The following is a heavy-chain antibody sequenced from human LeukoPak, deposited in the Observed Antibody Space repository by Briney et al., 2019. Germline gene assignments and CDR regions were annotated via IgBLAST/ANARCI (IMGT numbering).Heavy chain of an antibody. J-gene: IGHJ3*02. D-gene: IGHD5/OR15-5a*01. V-gene: IGHV4-59*01. Sequence: SETLSLTCTVSGGSISSYYWSWIRQPPGKGLEWIGYIYYSGSTNYNPSLKSRVTISVDTSKNQFSLKLSSVTAADTALYYCARDDVWANAFDIWGQGTMVTVPS. CDR3: ARDDVWANAFDI. CDR1: GGSISSYY. CDR2: IYYSGST.